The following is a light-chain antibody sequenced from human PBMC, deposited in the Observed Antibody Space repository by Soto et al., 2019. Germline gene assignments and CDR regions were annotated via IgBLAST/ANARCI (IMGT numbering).Light chain of an antibody. CDR2: EVS. CDR1: SSDVGGYNY. CDR3: SSYSGSNNSRVV. J-gene: IGLJ2*01. V-gene: IGLV2-8*01. Sequence: QSALTQPPSASGSPGQSVTISCTGTSSDVGGYNYVSWYQQHPGKAPKLMIYEVSKRPSGVPDRFSGSKSGNTASLTVSGLQAEDEADYYCSSYSGSNNSRVVVGGGTKVTVL.